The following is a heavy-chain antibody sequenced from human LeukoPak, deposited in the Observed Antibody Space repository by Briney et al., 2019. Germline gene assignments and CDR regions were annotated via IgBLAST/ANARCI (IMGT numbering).Heavy chain of an antibody. V-gene: IGHV4-59*12. J-gene: IGHJ4*02. CDR3: ARSPGYQRSFDY. CDR1: GGSISSYY. D-gene: IGHD2-2*01. Sequence: SETLSLTCTVSGGSISSYYWSWIRQPPGKGRERSGYIYYSGSTNYNPSLKSRVTISVDTSKNQFSLKLSSVTAADTAVYYCARSPGYQRSFDYWGQGTLVTVSS. CDR2: IYYSGST.